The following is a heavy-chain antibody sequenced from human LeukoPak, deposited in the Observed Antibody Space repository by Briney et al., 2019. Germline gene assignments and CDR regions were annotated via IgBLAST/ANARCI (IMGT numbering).Heavy chain of an antibody. V-gene: IGHV4-39*01. D-gene: IGHD4-23*01. CDR1: GGSTRSSSYY. CDR2: IYYSGST. Sequence: SETLSLTCAVSGGSTRSSSYYWGWIRQPPGKGLEWIGSIYYSGSTYYNPSLKSRVTISVDTSKNQFSLKLSSVTAADTAVYYCARQLVTVYFDYWGQGTLVTVSS. CDR3: ARQLVTVYFDY. J-gene: IGHJ4*02.